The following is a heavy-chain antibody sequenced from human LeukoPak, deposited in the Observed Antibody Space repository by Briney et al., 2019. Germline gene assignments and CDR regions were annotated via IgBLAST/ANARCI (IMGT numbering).Heavy chain of an antibody. J-gene: IGHJ4*02. CDR2: IYYSGST. D-gene: IGHD6-19*01. CDR3: ARGTSSGWSRAVGY. V-gene: IGHV4-59*01. CDR1: GGSISSYY. Sequence: SETLSLTCTVTGGSISSYYWSWIRQPPGKGLEWIGYIYYSGSTNYNPSLKSRVTISVDTSKNQFSLKLSSVTAADTAVYYCARGTSSGWSRAVGYWGQGTLVTVSS.